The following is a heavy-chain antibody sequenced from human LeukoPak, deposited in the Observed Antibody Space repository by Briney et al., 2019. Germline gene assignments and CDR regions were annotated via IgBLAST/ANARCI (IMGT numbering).Heavy chain of an antibody. CDR1: GFTFDDYA. J-gene: IGHJ4*02. CDR3: AKERGYSSSFDY. D-gene: IGHD6-13*01. CDR2: ISWNSGSI. V-gene: IGHV3-9*01. Sequence: PGRSLRLSCAASGFTFDDYAMHWVRQAPGKGLEWVSGISWNSGSIGYADSVKGRFTISRDNAKNSLYLQMNSLRAEDTALYYRAKERGYSSSFDYWGQGTLLTVSS.